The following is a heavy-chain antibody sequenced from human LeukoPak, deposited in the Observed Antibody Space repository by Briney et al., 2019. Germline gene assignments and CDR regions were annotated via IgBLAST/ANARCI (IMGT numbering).Heavy chain of an antibody. Sequence: SETLSLTCTVSGASISFYYWSWIRQPPGKGLEWIGYIYYSGSTKYNPSLKSRVTMSIDTSKNQFSLNLKSVTAADTALYYCALDSSGWSDDSFDIWGHGTMVTVSS. V-gene: IGHV4-59*01. D-gene: IGHD6-13*01. CDR1: GASISFYY. CDR3: ALDSSGWSDDSFDI. CDR2: IYYSGST. J-gene: IGHJ3*02.